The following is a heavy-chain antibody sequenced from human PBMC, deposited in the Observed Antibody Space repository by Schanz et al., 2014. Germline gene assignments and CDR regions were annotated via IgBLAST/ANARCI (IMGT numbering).Heavy chain of an antibody. Sequence: VQLVESGGGVVQPGRSLRLSCAASGFTFSTHAMHWVRQAPGKGLEWVALVSSDGNNDYYTDSVKGRFTISRDNSKNTVHLQMNSLRAEDTAVYYCAKSQGSSFDSWGQGTLVTVSS. CDR3: AKSQGSSFDS. CDR1: GFTFSTHA. J-gene: IGHJ4*02. V-gene: IGHV3-30*18. D-gene: IGHD6-13*01. CDR2: VSSDGNND.